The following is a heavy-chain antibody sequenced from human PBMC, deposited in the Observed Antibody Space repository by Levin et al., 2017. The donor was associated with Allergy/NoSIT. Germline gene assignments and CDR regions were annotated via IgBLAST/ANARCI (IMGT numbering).Heavy chain of an antibody. J-gene: IGHJ5*02. Sequence: SLKISCAASGFTFDDYAMHWVRQAPGKGLEWVSGISWNSGRIGYADSVKGRFTISRDNAKNSLYLQMNSLRAEDTAFYYCAKDSTQDYNYYVSWFDPWGQGTLVIVSS. D-gene: IGHD5-24*01. CDR3: AKDSTQDYNYYVSWFDP. CDR2: ISWNSGRI. CDR1: GFTFDDYA. V-gene: IGHV3-9*01.